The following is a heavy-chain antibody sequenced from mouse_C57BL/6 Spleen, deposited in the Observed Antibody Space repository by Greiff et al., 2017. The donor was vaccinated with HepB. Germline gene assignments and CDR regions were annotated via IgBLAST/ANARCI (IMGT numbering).Heavy chain of an antibody. V-gene: IGHV5-6*02. Sequence: EVKLVESGGDLVKPGGSLKLSCAASGFTFSSYGMSWVRQTPDKRLEWVATISSGGSYTYYPDSVKGRFTISRDNAKNTLYLQMSSLKSEDTAMYYCARRDGYYGYFYYWGQGTTLTVSS. CDR3: ARRDGYYGYFYY. D-gene: IGHD2-3*01. CDR1: GFTFSSYG. J-gene: IGHJ2*01. CDR2: ISSGGSYT.